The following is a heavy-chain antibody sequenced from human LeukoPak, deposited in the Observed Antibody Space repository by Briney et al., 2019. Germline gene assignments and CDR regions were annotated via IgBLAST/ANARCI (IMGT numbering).Heavy chain of an antibody. CDR2: ISGSGGST. CDR1: GFTFSSYA. CDR3: AKDLEEYYDSSGYNDY. D-gene: IGHD3-22*01. J-gene: IGHJ4*02. V-gene: IGHV3-23*01. Sequence: GGSLRLSCAASGFTFSSYAMSWVRQAPGKGLEWVSAISGSGGSTYYADSVKGRFTISRDNSKNTLYLQMNSLRDEDTAVYYCAKDLEEYYDSSGYNDYWGQGTLVTVSS.